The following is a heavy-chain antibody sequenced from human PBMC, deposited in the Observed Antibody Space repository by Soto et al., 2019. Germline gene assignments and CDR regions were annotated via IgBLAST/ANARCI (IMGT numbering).Heavy chain of an antibody. V-gene: IGHV3-11*05. CDR3: ARDRTLVLGTRREYYFDY. D-gene: IGHD3-10*01. J-gene: IGHJ4*02. CDR1: GFTFSDYN. CDR2: ISTSSSYT. Sequence: QVQLVESGGGLVKPGGSLRLSCAASGFTFSDYNMNWIRQAPGKGLEWVSYISTSSSYTDYADSVKGRFTISRDNAKNSLYLQMNSLRAEDTAVYYCARDRTLVLGTRREYYFDYWGQGTLVTVSS.